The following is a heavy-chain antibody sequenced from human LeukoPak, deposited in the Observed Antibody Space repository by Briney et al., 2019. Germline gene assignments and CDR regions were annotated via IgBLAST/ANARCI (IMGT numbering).Heavy chain of an antibody. CDR3: ARGLGYCSSTSCSYYYYYGMDV. Sequence: SETLSLTCAVYGESFSGYYWSWIRQPPGKGLEWIGEINHSGSTNYNPSLKSRVTISVDTSKNQFSLKLSSVTAADTAVYYCARGLGYCSSTSCSYYYYYGMDVWGQGTTVTVSS. J-gene: IGHJ6*02. CDR2: INHSGST. CDR1: GESFSGYY. D-gene: IGHD2-2*01. V-gene: IGHV4-34*01.